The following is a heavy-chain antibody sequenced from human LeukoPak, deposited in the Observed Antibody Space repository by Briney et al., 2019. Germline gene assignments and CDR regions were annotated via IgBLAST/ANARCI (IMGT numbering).Heavy chain of an antibody. Sequence: GRSLRLSCAASGFTFSSYGMHWVRQAPGKGLEWVAVISYDGSNKYYADSVKGRFTISRDNSKYTLYLQMNSLRAEDTAVYYCAKVRGATAGYIDYWGQGTLVTVSS. CDR1: GFTFSSYG. V-gene: IGHV3-30*18. J-gene: IGHJ4*02. CDR3: AKVRGATAGYIDY. D-gene: IGHD1-26*01. CDR2: ISYDGSNK.